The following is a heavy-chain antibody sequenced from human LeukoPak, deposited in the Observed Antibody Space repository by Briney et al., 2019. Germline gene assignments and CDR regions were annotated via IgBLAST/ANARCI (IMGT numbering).Heavy chain of an antibody. CDR3: ARGVGYFDWLLSY. D-gene: IGHD3-9*01. CDR1: GFTFSSFG. CDR2: ISSSGSHI. Sequence: GGSLRPSCAASGFTFSSFGMNWVRQAPGKGLEWVSSISSSGSHIYYADSVKGRFTISRDNAKNSLYLQMNSLRAEDTAVYYCARGVGYFDWLLSYWGQGALVTVSS. V-gene: IGHV3-21*01. J-gene: IGHJ4*02.